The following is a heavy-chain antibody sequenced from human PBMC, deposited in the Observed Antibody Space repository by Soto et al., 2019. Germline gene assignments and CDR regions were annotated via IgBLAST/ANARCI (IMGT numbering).Heavy chain of an antibody. J-gene: IGHJ4*02. V-gene: IGHV2-5*01. CDR1: GFSLTTDGEG. CDR2: IYWSDSK. Sequence: QITLKESGPTPVTPTQTLTLTCSFSGFSLTTDGEGVGWVRQPPGKALEWLALIYWSDSKRYSPSLKNRLTVTKDDSKNQVLLTMTNMDPVDTATYYCIHRRRDAGPNGDYWGQGTLVTVSS. CDR3: IHRRRDAGPNGDY. D-gene: IGHD3-16*01.